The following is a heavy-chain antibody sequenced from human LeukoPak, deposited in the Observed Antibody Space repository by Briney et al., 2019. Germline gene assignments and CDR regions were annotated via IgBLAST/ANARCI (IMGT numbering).Heavy chain of an antibody. V-gene: IGHV3-48*02. Sequence: PGGSLRFSCAASAFIFSNYGMTWVRQAPGKGLEWVSYISFTTTTEYYADSVKGRFTVSRDNAKNSLYLQMNSLRDEDTAIYFCAIVGEGHSVNHLYWWGQGTLVTVSS. J-gene: IGHJ4*02. CDR2: ISFTTTTE. CDR3: AIVGEGHSVNHLYW. CDR1: AFIFSNYG. D-gene: IGHD2-8*02.